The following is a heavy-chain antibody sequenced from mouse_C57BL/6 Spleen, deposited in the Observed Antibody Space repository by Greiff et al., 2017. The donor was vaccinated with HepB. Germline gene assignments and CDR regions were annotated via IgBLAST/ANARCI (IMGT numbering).Heavy chain of an antibody. CDR1: GYTFTSYW. CDR2: IHPNSGST. Sequence: QVQLQQPGAELVKPGASVKLSCKASGYTFTSYWMHWVKQRPGQGLEWIGMIHPNSGSTNYNEKFKSKATLTVDKSSSTAYMHLSSLTSEDSAVYYYAGRYSSYAMDYWGQGTSVTVSS. CDR3: AGRYSSYAMDY. J-gene: IGHJ4*01. V-gene: IGHV1-64*01. D-gene: IGHD2-14*01.